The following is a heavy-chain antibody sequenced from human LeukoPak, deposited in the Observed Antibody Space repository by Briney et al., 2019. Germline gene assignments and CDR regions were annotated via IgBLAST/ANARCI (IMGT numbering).Heavy chain of an antibody. J-gene: IGHJ4*02. CDR2: IYSGGST. D-gene: IGHD3-16*01. Sequence: GGSLRLSCAVSAFTVSSNYMSWVRQAPGKGLEWVSVIYSGGSTYYADSVKGRFTISRDNSKNTLYLQMNSLRAEDTAVYYCARVGGSGGPSEEYYFDYWGQGTLVTVSS. CDR1: AFTVSSNY. CDR3: ARVGGSGGPSEEYYFDY. V-gene: IGHV3-66*02.